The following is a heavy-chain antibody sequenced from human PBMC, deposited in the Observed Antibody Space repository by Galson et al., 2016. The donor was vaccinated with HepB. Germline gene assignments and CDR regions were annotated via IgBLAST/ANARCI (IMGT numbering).Heavy chain of an antibody. J-gene: IGHJ6*03. V-gene: IGHV4-39*01. D-gene: IGHD3-16*01. CDR3: ARLPEGEGLFYYYMDV. CDR1: GASISSRTYY. CDR2: MYNGRTT. Sequence: SETLSLTCSVSGASISSRTYYWGWVRQPPGKGLEWIANMYNGRTTYINPSFHSRVTISEDTSKNQFFLRLTSVTASDTARYFWARLPEGEGLFYYYMDVWGEGITVIVSS.